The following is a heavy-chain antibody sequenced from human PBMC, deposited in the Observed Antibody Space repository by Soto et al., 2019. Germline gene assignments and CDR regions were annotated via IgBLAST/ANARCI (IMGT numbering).Heavy chain of an antibody. CDR2: INAGNGNT. V-gene: IGHV1-3*01. CDR1: GYTFTSYA. D-gene: IGHD1-26*01. CDR3: ARDGVGTTTYFGYFDY. Sequence: ASVKVSCKASGYTFTSYAMHWVRQAPGQRLEWMGWINAGNGNTKYSQKFQGRVTITRDTSASTAYMELSSLRSEDTAVYYCARDGVGTTTYFGYFDYWGQGTLVTVSS. J-gene: IGHJ4*02.